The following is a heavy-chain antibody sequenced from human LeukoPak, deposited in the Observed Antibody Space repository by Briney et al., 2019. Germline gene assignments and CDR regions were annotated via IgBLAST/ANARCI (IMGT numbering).Heavy chain of an antibody. CDR1: GGSISSSNW. CDR3: ARDDNYYDSSGFINWFDP. Sequence: DPSGTLSLTCAVSGGSISSSNWWSWVRQPPGKGLEWIGEIYHSGSTNYNPSLKSRVTMSVDKSKNQFSLRLSSVTAADTAVYYCARDDNYYDSSGFINWFDPWGQGTLVTVSS. CDR2: IYHSGST. V-gene: IGHV4-4*02. D-gene: IGHD3-22*01. J-gene: IGHJ5*02.